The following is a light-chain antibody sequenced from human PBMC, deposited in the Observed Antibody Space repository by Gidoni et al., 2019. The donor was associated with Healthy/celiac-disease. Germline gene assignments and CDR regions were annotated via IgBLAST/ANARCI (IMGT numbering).Light chain of an antibody. CDR3: QQRSNWLT. V-gene: IGKV3-11*01. J-gene: IGKJ4*01. CDR1: QSVSSY. Sequence: IVLTQSPATLSLSPGERATLSCRASQSVSSYLAWYQQKPGQAPRLLIYDASNRATGIPARFSGSGSGTDFTLTISSLEPEDFAVYYWQQRSNWLTFXGXTKVEIK. CDR2: DAS.